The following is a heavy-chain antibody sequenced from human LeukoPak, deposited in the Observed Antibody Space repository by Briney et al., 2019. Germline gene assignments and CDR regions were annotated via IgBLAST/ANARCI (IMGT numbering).Heavy chain of an antibody. J-gene: IGHJ6*03. D-gene: IGHD2-15*01. CDR1: GFTFSSYW. CDR2: IKQDGSEK. V-gene: IGHV3-7*01. CDR3: ARDPGYCSGGSCYYYYYMDV. Sequence: GSLRLSCAASGFTFSSYWMSWVRQAPGKGLEWVANIKQDGSEKYYVDSVKGRFTISRDNAKNSLYLQMNSLRAEDTAVYYCARDPGYCSGGSCYYYYYMDVWGKGTTVTVSS.